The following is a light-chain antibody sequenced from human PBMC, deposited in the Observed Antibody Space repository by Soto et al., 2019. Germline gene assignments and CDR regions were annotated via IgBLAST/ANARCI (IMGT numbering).Light chain of an antibody. V-gene: IGLV2-11*01. CDR2: DVS. CDR3: CSYAGNYYV. Sequence: QSALTQPRSVSGSPGQSVTISCTGTSSDVGGYNYVSWYQQHPGKAPKLMIYDVSKRPSGVPDRFSGSKSVNTASLTISGLPAEDEADYYCCSYAGNYYVFGTGTKLTVL. CDR1: SSDVGGYNY. J-gene: IGLJ1*01.